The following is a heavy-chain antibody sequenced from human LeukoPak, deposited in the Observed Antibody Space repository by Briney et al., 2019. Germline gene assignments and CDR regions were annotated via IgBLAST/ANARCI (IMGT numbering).Heavy chain of an antibody. V-gene: IGHV3-11*03. CDR3: TQVDDGSTVTSSDH. D-gene: IGHD4-17*01. J-gene: IGHJ4*02. Sequence: GGSLRLSCAPSLFTSSDYYMGWSCQAPGKGLEWVSDISITSIYTNCADSVKGRFTISRDTAKNSLYLQMSSLRAEDTPVYECTQVDDGSTVTSSDHWGQGTLVTVSS. CDR2: ISITSIYT. CDR1: LFTSSDYY.